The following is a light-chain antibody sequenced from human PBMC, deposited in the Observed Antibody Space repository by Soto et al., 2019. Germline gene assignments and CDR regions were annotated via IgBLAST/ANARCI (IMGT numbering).Light chain of an antibody. J-gene: IGLJ1*01. CDR3: SSYTTYLTPV. CDR1: SSDVGGYNY. Sequence: QSALTQPASVSGSPGQSITISCTGTSSDVGGYNYVSWYQQYPGKAPKLMIYDVSNRPSGVSNRFSGSKSGNTASLTISGLQAADDADYYCSSYTTYLTPVFGTGTKVTVL. V-gene: IGLV2-14*01. CDR2: DVS.